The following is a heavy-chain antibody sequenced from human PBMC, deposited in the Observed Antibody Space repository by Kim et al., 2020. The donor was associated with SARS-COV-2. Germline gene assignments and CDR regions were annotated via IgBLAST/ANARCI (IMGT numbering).Heavy chain of an antibody. CDR3: ARGREFGLGALLAY. D-gene: IGHD1-26*01. CDR1: GYTFTSSA. CDR2: INAAGGDT. V-gene: IGHV1-3*01. J-gene: IGHJ4*02. Sequence: ASVKVSCKASGYTFTSSAMHWVRQAPGQRLEWMAWINAAGGDTAYSQRFQGRVTISRDTSANTAYMELNSLRSEDTAVYYCARGREFGLGALLAYWGQGTLVTVSS.